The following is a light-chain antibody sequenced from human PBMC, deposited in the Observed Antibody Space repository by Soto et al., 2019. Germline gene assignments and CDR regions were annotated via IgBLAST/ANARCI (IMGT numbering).Light chain of an antibody. CDR2: AAS. V-gene: IGKV1-8*01. CDR1: QGISSY. Sequence: AIRMTQSPSSLSSSTGDRVTLTCRASQGISSYFAGYYQQPPNDPKLLIFAASTLQTRVPSRFSGSGAATEFTPPISCRQSEDFSAYYCRQYYSYPFTFGPGTKVDIK. J-gene: IGKJ3*01. CDR3: RQYYSYPFT.